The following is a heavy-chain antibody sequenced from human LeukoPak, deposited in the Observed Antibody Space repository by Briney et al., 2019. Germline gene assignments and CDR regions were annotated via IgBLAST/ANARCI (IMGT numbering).Heavy chain of an antibody. CDR3: ARDVDNGGYFDY. Sequence: GGSLRLSCAASGFTFSSYSMNWVRQAPGKGLEWVSSISSSSSYIYYADSVKGRFTISRDNAKNSLYLQMNSLRAEDTAVYYCARDVDNGGYFDYWGQGTLDTVSS. J-gene: IGHJ4*02. CDR2: ISSSSSYI. CDR1: GFTFSSYS. D-gene: IGHD2-15*01. V-gene: IGHV3-21*01.